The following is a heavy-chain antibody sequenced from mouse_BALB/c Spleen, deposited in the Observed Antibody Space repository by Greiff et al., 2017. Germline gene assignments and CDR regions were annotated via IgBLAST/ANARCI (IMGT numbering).Heavy chain of an antibody. CDR2: IDPSDSET. V-gene: IGHV1S127*01. D-gene: IGHD2-2*01. CDR3: ARVLWLRREDAMDY. J-gene: IGHJ4*01. CDR1: GYSFTSYW. Sequence: QVQLQQSGPQLVRPGASVKISCKASGYSFTSYWMHWVKQRPGQGLEWIGMIDPSDSETRLNQKFKDKATLTVDKSSSTAYMQLSSPTSEDSAVYYCARVLWLRREDAMDYWGQGTSVTVSS.